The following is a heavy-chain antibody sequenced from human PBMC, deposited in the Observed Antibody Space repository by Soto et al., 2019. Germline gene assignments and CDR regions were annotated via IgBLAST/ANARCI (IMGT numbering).Heavy chain of an antibody. CDR1: GGILSSNA. D-gene: IGHD3-22*01. V-gene: IGHV1-69*01. J-gene: IGHJ4*02. CDR3: VRWTPGDSRGYVFDY. Sequence: QVQLVQSGAEVKKPGSSVKVSCKASGGILSSNAISWVRQAPGQGLEWMGGIIPKYNTANHAQKFQGRVTITAAEATRTAYRERSSLRSEDTAVYYCVRWTPGDSRGYVFDYWCEGTLVTVSS. CDR2: IIPKYNTA.